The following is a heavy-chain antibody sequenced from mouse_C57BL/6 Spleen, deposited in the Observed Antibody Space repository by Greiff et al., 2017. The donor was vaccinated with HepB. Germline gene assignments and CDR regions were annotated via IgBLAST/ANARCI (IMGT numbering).Heavy chain of an antibody. CDR3: ARDEKDYRYFDV. J-gene: IGHJ1*03. CDR2: SRNKANDYTT. CDR1: GFTFSDFY. V-gene: IGHV7-1*01. Sequence: EVQVVESGGGLVQSGRSLRLSCATSGFTFSDFYMEWVRQAPGKGLEWIAASRNKANDYTTEYSASVKGRFIVSRDTSQSILYLQMNALRAEDTAIYYCARDEKDYRYFDVWGTGTTVTVSS.